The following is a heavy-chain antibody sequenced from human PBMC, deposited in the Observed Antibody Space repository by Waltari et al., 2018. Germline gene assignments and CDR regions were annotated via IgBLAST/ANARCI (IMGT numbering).Heavy chain of an antibody. V-gene: IGHV4-38-2*01. CDR3: ARGRAIVGAPFFDY. J-gene: IGHJ4*02. D-gene: IGHD1-26*01. CDR2: IYHSGST. CDR1: GYSISSGYY. Sequence: QVQLQESGPGLVKPSETLSLTCAVSGYSISSGYYWGWIRQPPGKGLEWIGSIYHSGSTSYNPPLKSRVTISVDTSKNQFSLKLSSVTAADTAVYYCARGRAIVGAPFFDYWGQGTLVTVSS.